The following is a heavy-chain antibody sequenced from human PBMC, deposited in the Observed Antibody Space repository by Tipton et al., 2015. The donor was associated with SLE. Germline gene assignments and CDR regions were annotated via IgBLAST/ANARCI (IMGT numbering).Heavy chain of an antibody. CDR3: AGDYYDSSGATWYLDL. V-gene: IGHV3-30-3*01. CDR1: GFTFSTYA. D-gene: IGHD3-22*01. Sequence: SLRLSCAASGFTFSTYAMHWVRQAPGKGLEWVAVISYDGSKKYYADSVKGRFIISRDNSKNTLYLQMNSLRAEDTAVYYCAGDYYDSSGATWYLDLWGRGTLVTVSS. CDR2: ISYDGSKK. J-gene: IGHJ2*01.